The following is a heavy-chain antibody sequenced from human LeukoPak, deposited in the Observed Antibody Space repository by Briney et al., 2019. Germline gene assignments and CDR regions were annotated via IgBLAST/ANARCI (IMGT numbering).Heavy chain of an antibody. Sequence: SETLSLTYAVYGGSFSGYYWSWIRQPPGKGLEWIGEINHSGSTNYNPSLKSRVTISVDTSKNQFSLKLSSVTAADTAVYYCARGGIPLVYGYWGQGTLVTVSS. CDR2: INHSGST. CDR1: GGSFSGYY. CDR3: ARGGIPLVYGY. D-gene: IGHD2-8*01. V-gene: IGHV4-34*01. J-gene: IGHJ4*02.